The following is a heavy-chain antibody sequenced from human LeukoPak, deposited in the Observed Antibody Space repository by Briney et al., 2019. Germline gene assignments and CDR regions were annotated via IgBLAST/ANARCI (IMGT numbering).Heavy chain of an antibody. Sequence: SETLSLTCTVSGGSMTSSDFYWGWIRQPPGKGLEWIGTIYYSGRAYYSPSLKSRVTISVDTSQHKFSLKLNSVTAADTAVHYCVRLVTGFCSGVSCFSDHYYFYMDVWVKGTTVTVSS. J-gene: IGHJ6*03. D-gene: IGHD2-15*01. CDR2: IYYSGRA. CDR1: GGSMTSSDFY. CDR3: VRLVTGFCSGVSCFSDHYYFYMDV. V-gene: IGHV4-39*01.